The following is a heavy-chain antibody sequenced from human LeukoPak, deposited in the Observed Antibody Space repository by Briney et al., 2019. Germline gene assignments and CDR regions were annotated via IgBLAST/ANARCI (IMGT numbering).Heavy chain of an antibody. D-gene: IGHD2-21*01. Sequence: SETLSLTCSVSGDSISSSSHYWGWIRQPPGKGLEWIGSIFYSGRAYYTPSLKSRVAMSLDTSKNQFSLRLTSVTAADTAVYYCARQIAVVEPTDPNWFDSWGQGTLVTVSS. CDR3: ARQIAVVEPTDPNWFDS. J-gene: IGHJ5*01. CDR1: GDSISSSSHY. CDR2: IFYSGRA. V-gene: IGHV4-39*07.